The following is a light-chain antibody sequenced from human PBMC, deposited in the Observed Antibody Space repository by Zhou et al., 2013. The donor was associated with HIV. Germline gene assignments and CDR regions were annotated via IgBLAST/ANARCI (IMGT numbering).Light chain of an antibody. J-gene: IGKJ1*01. CDR1: QSVSSRY. CDR3: QHYSNSLWT. V-gene: IGKV3-20*01. CDR2: AAS. Sequence: EIVMTQSPATLSVSPGERAALSCRASQSVSSRYLAWYQQKLGQAPRLLIFAASSRATGIPDRFSGSGSGTDFTLTIDRLEPEDFAVYYCQHYSNSLWTFGQGTKVEMK.